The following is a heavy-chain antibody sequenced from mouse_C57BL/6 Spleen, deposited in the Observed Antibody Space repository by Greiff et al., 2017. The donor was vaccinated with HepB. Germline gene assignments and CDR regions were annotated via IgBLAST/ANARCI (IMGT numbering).Heavy chain of an antibody. CDR3: ARGTYYYGSSAWFAY. J-gene: IGHJ3*01. CDR1: GYSITSGYY. V-gene: IGHV3-6*01. Sequence: VQLQQSGPGLVKPSQSLSLTCSVTGYSITSGYYWNWIRQFPGNKLEWMGYISYDGSNNYNPSLKNRISITRDTSKNQFFLKLNSVTTEDTATYYCARGTYYYGSSAWFAYWGQGTLVTVSA. CDR2: ISYDGSN. D-gene: IGHD1-1*01.